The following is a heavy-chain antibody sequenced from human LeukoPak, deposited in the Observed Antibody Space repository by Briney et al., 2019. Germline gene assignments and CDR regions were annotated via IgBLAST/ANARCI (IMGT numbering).Heavy chain of an antibody. D-gene: IGHD5-24*01. Sequence: LSGGSLRLSCAASGFTFSSYAMSWVRQAPGKGLEWVSAISGSGGSTYYADSVKGRFTISRDNSKNTLYLQMNSLRAEDTAVYYCAKAPWMALYYFDYWGQGTLVTVSS. CDR3: AKAPWMALYYFDY. V-gene: IGHV3-23*01. CDR2: ISGSGGST. CDR1: GFTFSSYA. J-gene: IGHJ4*02.